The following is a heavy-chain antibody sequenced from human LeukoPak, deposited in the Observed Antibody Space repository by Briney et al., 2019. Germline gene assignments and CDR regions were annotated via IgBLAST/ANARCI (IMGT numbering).Heavy chain of an antibody. CDR1: GGSVSSGSYY. V-gene: IGHV4-61*01. J-gene: IGHJ4*02. Sequence: SETLSLTCTVSGGSVSSGSYYWSWIRKPPGKGLEWIRYIYYSGSTNYNPSLKSRVTISVDTSKNQFSLKLSSVTAADTAVYYCAREYYYDSSGYSPIDYWGQGTLVTVSS. CDR3: AREYYYDSSGYSPIDY. D-gene: IGHD3-22*01. CDR2: IYYSGST.